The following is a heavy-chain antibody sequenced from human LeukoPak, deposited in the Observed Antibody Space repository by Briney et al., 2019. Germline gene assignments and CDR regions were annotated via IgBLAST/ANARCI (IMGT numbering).Heavy chain of an antibody. CDR1: GGSISSYY. J-gene: IGHJ5*02. CDR2: IYYSGST. CDR3: ARVAPHGLFDP. V-gene: IGHV4-59*01. Sequence: PSETLSLTCTVSGGSISSYYWSWIRQPPGKGLEWIGYIYYSGSTSYNPSLKSRVTISVDTSKNQFSLKLSSVTAADTAVYYCARVAPHGLFDPWGQGTLVTVSS. D-gene: IGHD5-24*01.